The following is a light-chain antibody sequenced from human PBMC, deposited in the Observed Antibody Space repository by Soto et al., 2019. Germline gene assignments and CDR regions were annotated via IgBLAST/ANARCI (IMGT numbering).Light chain of an antibody. CDR2: GAS. CDR1: QSVSSSF. CDR3: QQYYSSLAIT. V-gene: IGKV3-20*01. J-gene: IGKJ5*01. Sequence: IVLTQSPGTLSLSPWERATLSCRASQSVSSSFLSWYQQKRGQAPRLLMFGASSRATGIPDRFSGSGSGTDFTLTITSVQAEDVAVYYCQQYYSSLAITFGQGTRLEIK.